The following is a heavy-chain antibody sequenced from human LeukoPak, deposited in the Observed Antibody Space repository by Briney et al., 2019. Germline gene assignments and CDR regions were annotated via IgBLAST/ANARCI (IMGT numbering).Heavy chain of an antibody. D-gene: IGHD5-18*01. CDR3: ARGGQLWLPNWYFDL. V-gene: IGHV3-30*02. CDR2: IRYDGSNK. Sequence: PGGSLRLSCAASGFTFSSYGMHWVRQAPGKGLEWVAFIRYDGSNKYYADSVKGRFTISRDNSKNTLYPQMNSLRAEDTAVYYCARGGQLWLPNWYFDLWGRGTLVTVSS. J-gene: IGHJ2*01. CDR1: GFTFSSYG.